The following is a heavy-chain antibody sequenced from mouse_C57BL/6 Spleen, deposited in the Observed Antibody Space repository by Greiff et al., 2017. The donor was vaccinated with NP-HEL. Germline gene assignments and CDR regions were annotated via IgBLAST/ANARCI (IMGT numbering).Heavy chain of an antibody. V-gene: IGHV1-76*01. D-gene: IGHD1-1*01. Sequence: LVESGAELVRPGASVKLSCKASGYTFTDYYINWVKQRHGQGLEWIARIYPGSGNTYYNEKFKGKATLTAEKSSSTAYMQLSSLTSEDSAVYFCARSDYYGSSSYWYFDGWGTGTTVTVAA. CDR2: IYPGSGNT. J-gene: IGHJ1*03. CDR3: ARSDYYGSSSYWYFDG. CDR1: GYTFTDYY.